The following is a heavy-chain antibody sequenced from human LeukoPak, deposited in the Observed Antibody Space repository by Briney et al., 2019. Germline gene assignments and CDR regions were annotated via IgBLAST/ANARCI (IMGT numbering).Heavy chain of an antibody. CDR1: GGSFSGYY. J-gene: IGHJ4*02. V-gene: IGHV4-59*01. D-gene: IGHD6-13*01. CDR3: ARGSSSHKEGEFDY. Sequence: SETLSLTCAVCGGSFSGYYWSWIRESPGKALEGMGYIYYSGSTNYNPSLKSRVTISVDTSKNQFSLKLSSVPAADTAVYYCARGSSSHKEGEFDYWGQGTLVTVSS. CDR2: IYYSGST.